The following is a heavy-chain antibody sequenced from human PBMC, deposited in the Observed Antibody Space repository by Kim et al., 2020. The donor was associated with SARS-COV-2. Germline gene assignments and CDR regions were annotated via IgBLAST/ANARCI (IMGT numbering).Heavy chain of an antibody. Sequence: YTPSLKSRVTISEDPSKNQFSLKLSSVTAADTAVYYCARGRSLMRVYFDLWGRGTLVTVSS. J-gene: IGHJ2*01. CDR3: ARGRSLMRVYFDL. V-gene: IGHV4-34*13.